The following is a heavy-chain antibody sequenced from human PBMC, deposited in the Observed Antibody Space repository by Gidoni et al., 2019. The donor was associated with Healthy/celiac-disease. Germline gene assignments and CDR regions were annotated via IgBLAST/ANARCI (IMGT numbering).Heavy chain of an antibody. CDR3: ARRPMYNWARRYFDY. CDR1: GGSISSSSYY. D-gene: IGHD1-20*01. CDR2: IYYSGST. V-gene: IGHV4-39*01. J-gene: IGHJ4*02. Sequence: QLQLQESGPGLVKPSETLSLTCTVSGGSISSSSYYWGWIRQPPGKGLEWIGSIYYSGSTYYNPSLKSRVTISVDTSKNQFSLKLSSVTAADTAVYYCARRPMYNWARRYFDYWGQGTLVTVSS.